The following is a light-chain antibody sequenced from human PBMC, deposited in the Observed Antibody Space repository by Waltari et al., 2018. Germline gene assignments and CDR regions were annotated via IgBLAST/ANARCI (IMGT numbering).Light chain of an antibody. Sequence: QTVVTQEPSLTVSPGGTITLTCASNTGAVTSGYFPNWFQKKPGQAPRARIYSTTSRHSWTPARFSVSLLGGKAALTLSGVQAEDEAEYYCLLYYGGQGVFGTGTKVTVL. V-gene: IGLV7-43*01. CDR2: STT. CDR3: LLYYGGQGV. J-gene: IGLJ1*01. CDR1: TGAVTSGYF.